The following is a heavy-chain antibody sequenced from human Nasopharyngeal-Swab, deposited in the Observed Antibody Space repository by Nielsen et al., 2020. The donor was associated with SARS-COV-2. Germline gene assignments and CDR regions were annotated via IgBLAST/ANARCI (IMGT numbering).Heavy chain of an antibody. CDR3: ARGIDFDY. J-gene: IGHJ4*02. CDR1: GYIFPAYW. CDR2: IYPGDSDT. Sequence: GESLKISCTGSGYIFPAYWIAWVRQLPGKCLEWLGIIYPGDSDTTYSPSFQGRVTLSADKSINTAYLQWSSLQASDTGIYYCARGIDFDYWGQGTLVTVSS. V-gene: IGHV5-51*01.